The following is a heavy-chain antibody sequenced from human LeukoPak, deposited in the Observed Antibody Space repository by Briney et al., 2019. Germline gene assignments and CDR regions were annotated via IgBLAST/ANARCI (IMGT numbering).Heavy chain of an antibody. V-gene: IGHV1-2*04. J-gene: IGHJ4*02. Sequence: ASVKVSCKASGYTFTCYYMHWVRQAPGQGLEWMGWINPNSGGTNYAQKFQGWVTMTRDTSISTAYMELSRLRSADAAVYYCARGRFKDIVAMTYYFDYWGQGTLVTVSS. CDR2: INPNSGGT. CDR3: ARGRFKDIVAMTYYFDY. CDR1: GYTFTCYY. D-gene: IGHD5-12*01.